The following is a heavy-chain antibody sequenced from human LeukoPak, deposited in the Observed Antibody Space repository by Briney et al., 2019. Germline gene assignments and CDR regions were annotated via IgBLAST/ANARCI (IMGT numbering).Heavy chain of an antibody. V-gene: IGHV3-74*01. D-gene: IGHD6-6*01. J-gene: IGHJ3*02. CDR1: GYTFSRYW. Sequence: GGSLRLSCAASGYTFSRYWMHWVRQGPGKGLVWVSRINEDGSSTSYAESVRGRFTISRDNSKNTLYLQMNSLRGEDTALYYCAKDGFAARTQFDNWGQGTMVTVSS. CDR2: INEDGSST. CDR3: AKDGFAARTQFDN.